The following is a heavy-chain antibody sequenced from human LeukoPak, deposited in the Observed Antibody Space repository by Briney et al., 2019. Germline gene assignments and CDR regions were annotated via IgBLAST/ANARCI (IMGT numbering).Heavy chain of an antibody. V-gene: IGHV3-23*01. Sequence: GGTLRLSCAAPGFTFSSYSMSWVRQAPGKGLEWVSVISGGGGETFYADSVKGRFTISRDNSKNTLYLQMNSLRVEDTAVYYCAKGRTLVGGSTRSYDYWGQGTLVTVSS. J-gene: IGHJ4*02. D-gene: IGHD1-26*01. CDR1: GFTFSSYS. CDR2: ISGGGGET. CDR3: AKGRTLVGGSTRSYDY.